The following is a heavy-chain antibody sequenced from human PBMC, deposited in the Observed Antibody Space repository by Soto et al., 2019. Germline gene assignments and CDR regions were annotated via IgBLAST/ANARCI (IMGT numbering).Heavy chain of an antibody. CDR2: IYYSGSS. Sequence: SETLSLTCTVSGGSISGGDYYWSWIRQPPGKGLEWIGYIYYSGSSYYNPSLKSRVTISVDTSKNQFSLQLSSVTAADTAVYYCARIVVENWFDPWGQGTLVTVSS. CDR3: ARIVVENWFDP. D-gene: IGHD2-2*01. V-gene: IGHV4-30-4*01. J-gene: IGHJ5*02. CDR1: GGSISGGDYY.